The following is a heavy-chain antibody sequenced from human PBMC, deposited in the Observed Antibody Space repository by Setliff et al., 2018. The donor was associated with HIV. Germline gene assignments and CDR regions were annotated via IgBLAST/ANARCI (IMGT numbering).Heavy chain of an antibody. CDR3: TKEGRGDPGLATTRLDY. CDR1: GDSLSTSSDF. J-gene: IGHJ4*02. Sequence: SETLSLTCSVSGDSLSTSSDFWGWVRQSPGKGLEWIGNIYYTGFTYYSPSLKSRVTISIETSKNQFSLNLTSVTDSDTAVYYCTKEGRGDPGLATTRLDYWGQGKLVTVSS. V-gene: IGHV4-39*01. CDR2: IYYTGFT. D-gene: IGHD1-1*01.